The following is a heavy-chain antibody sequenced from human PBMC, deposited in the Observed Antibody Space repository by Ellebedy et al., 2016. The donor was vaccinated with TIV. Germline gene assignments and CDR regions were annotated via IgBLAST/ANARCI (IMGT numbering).Heavy chain of an antibody. CDR1: GYTFTDNY. V-gene: IGHV1-69*13. CDR2: IIPAFGST. D-gene: IGHD1-14*01. CDR3: AREGGTLGKYRSI. J-gene: IGHJ3*02. Sequence: SVKVSXXAVGYTFTDNYLHWVRQAPGQGLEWMGRIIPAFGSTVYAQRFQDRVTFTADDFTTTAYMEVTGLGSEDTAVYFCAREGGTLGKYRSIWGQGTMVTVSS.